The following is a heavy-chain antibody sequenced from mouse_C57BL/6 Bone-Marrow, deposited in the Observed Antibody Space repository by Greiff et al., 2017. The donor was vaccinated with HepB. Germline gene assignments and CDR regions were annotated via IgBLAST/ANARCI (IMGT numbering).Heavy chain of an antibody. V-gene: IGHV1-64*01. D-gene: IGHD1-1*01. J-gene: IGHJ2*01. CDR1: GYTFTSYW. Sequence: QVQLKQPGAELVKPGASVKLSCKASGYTFTSYWMHWVKQRPGQGLEWIGMIHPNSGSTNYNEKFKSKATLTVDKSSSTAYMQLSSLTSEDSAVYYCANDYGSSYTGGYWGQGTTLTVSS. CDR2: IHPNSGST. CDR3: ANDYGSSYTGGY.